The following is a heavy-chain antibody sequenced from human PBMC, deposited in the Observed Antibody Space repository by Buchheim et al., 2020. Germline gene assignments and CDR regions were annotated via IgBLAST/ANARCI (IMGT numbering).Heavy chain of an antibody. Sequence: QVQLVESGGGVVQPGRSLRLSCAASGFTFSSYAMHWVRQAPGKGLEWVAVISYDGSNKYYADSVKGRFTISRDNSKNTLYLQMNSLRAEDTAVYYCARANWDYYFDYWGQGTL. CDR1: GFTFSSYA. V-gene: IGHV3-30*04. CDR2: ISYDGSNK. D-gene: IGHD1-1*01. CDR3: ARANWDYYFDY. J-gene: IGHJ4*02.